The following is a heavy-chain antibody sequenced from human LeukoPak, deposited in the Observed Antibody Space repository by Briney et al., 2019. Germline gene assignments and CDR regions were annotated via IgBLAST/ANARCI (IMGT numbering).Heavy chain of an antibody. CDR2: INSDGSWT. J-gene: IGHJ4*02. CDR3: VSFYETY. V-gene: IGHV3-74*01. Sequence: PGGPLSLSCAPSGNYWMLWVRQAPRKGLGWVSHINSDGSWTSYADSVKGRFTISKDNAKNTVYLQMNNLRAEDTAVYYCVSFYETYWGRGTLVTVSS. CDR1: GNYW. D-gene: IGHD2-2*01.